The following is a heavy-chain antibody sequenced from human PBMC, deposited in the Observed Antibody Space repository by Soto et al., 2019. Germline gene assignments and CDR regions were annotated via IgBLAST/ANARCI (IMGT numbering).Heavy chain of an antibody. J-gene: IGHJ4*02. CDR2: IIPSLGRA. CDR1: GYTFTSYY. Sequence: SVKVSCKSSGYTFTSYYIHWVRQAPGQGPEWMGMIIPSLGRANYAQKFQGRVTITADKSTSTAYMELSSLRSEDTAVYYCASLISGNYFDYWGQGTLVTVSS. V-gene: IGHV1-69*02. CDR3: ASLISGNYFDY. D-gene: IGHD3-10*01.